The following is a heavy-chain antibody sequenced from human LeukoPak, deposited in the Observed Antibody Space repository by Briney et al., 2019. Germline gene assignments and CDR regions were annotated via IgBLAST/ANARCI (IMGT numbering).Heavy chain of an antibody. Sequence: GGSLRLSCAASGFTFSDYYMSWIRQAPGKGLEWVSYISSSGSTIYYADSVKGRFTISRDNAKNSLYLQMNSLRAEDTAVYYCARAPRSNYYGSGSYYTETDYWGQETLVTVSS. CDR3: ARAPRSNYYGSGSYYTETDY. CDR1: GFTFSDYY. CDR2: ISSSGSTI. J-gene: IGHJ4*02. V-gene: IGHV3-11*01. D-gene: IGHD3-10*01.